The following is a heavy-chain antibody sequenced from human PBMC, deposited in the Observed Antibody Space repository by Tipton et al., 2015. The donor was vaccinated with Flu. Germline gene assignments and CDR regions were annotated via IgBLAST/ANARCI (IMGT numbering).Heavy chain of an antibody. Sequence: TLSLTCTVSGGSISSYYWSWIRQPPGKGLEWIGRMFFSGSTNYNSSLKSRVTMSVDTSKNQFSLKLSSVTAADTAVYYCARGGYCISSSCYYYMDVWGKGTTVTVSS. J-gene: IGHJ6*03. CDR2: MFFSGST. V-gene: IGHV4-59*08. CDR1: GGSISSYY. D-gene: IGHD2-2*01. CDR3: ARGGYCISSSCYYYMDV.